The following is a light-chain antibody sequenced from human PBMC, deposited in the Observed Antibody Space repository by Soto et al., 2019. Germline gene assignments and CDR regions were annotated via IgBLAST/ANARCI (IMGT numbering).Light chain of an antibody. J-gene: IGKJ1*01. CDR2: KAT. Sequence: DIQMTQSPSTLSPSVGDRVTITCRASQTISIWLAWYQQKPGKAPRLLIHKATSLESGVPSRFSGSGSGTECTLTISSLQPDDFATYDCQQYDSYPWTFGQGTKMEIK. V-gene: IGKV1-5*03. CDR3: QQYDSYPWT. CDR1: QTISIW.